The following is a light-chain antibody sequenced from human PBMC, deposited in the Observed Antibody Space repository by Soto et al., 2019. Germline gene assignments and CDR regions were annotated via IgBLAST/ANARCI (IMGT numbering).Light chain of an antibody. CDR3: QQYNSYSPRYT. J-gene: IGKJ2*01. CDR1: QSISSW. Sequence: DIQMTQSPSTLSASVGDRVTITCRASQSISSWLAWYQQKPGKAPKLLIYDASSLESGVPSRFSGSGSGTEFTLTISSLQPDDFATYYCQQYNSYSPRYTFGQGTKVDIK. CDR2: DAS. V-gene: IGKV1-5*01.